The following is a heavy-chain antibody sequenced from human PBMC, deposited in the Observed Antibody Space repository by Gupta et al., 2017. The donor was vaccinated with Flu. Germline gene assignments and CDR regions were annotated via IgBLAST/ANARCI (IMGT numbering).Heavy chain of an antibody. J-gene: IGHJ5*02. Sequence: STSAVGVGWIRQPPGKALEWLALIYWDDDKRYSPSLKRRLTITKDTSKNQVVLTMTNMDPVDTATYYCAHGRGGEFDTWGQGTLVTVSS. V-gene: IGHV2-5*02. D-gene: IGHD2-21*01. CDR1: STSAVG. CDR2: IYWDDDK. CDR3: AHGRGGEFDT.